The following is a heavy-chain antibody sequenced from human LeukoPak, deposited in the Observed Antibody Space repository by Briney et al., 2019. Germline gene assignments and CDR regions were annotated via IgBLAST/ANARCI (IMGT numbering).Heavy chain of an antibody. Sequence: SVKVSCKASGGTFSSYAISWVRQAPGRGLEWMGRIIPIFGRANYAQKFQGRVTITTDESTSTAYLELSSLRSEDTAVYYCARDGGSGSRADYWGQGTLVTVSS. D-gene: IGHD3-10*01. CDR1: GGTFSSYA. J-gene: IGHJ4*02. V-gene: IGHV1-69*05. CDR2: IIPIFGRA. CDR3: ARDGGSGSRADY.